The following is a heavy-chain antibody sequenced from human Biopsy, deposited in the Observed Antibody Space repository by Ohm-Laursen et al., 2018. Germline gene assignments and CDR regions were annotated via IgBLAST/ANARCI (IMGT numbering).Heavy chain of an antibody. CDR3: ARHPTHRIQQIDY. CDR1: GGSISRYY. CDR2: IYYSGST. Sequence: SETLSLTCTVSGGSISRYYWSWIRQPPGKGLEWIGYIYYSGSTNYNPSLKSRVTISADTSKNQFSLRLSSVTAADTAVYYCARHPTHRIQQIDYWGQGTLVTVSS. V-gene: IGHV4-59*08. J-gene: IGHJ4*02. D-gene: IGHD5-18*01.